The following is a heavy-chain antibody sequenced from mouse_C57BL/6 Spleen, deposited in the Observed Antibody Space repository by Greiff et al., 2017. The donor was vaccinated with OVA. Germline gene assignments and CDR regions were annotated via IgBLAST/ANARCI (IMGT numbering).Heavy chain of an antibody. D-gene: IGHD2-4*01. CDR2: IDPSDSYT. V-gene: IGHV1-59*01. CDR1: GYTFTSYW. Sequence: QVHVKQPGAELVRPGTSVKLSCKASGYTFTSYWMHWVKQRPGQGLEWIGVIDPSDSYTNYNQKFKGKATLTVDTSSSTAYMQLSSLTSEDSAVYYCARAENDYGLDYWGQGTTLTVSS. CDR3: ARAENDYGLDY. J-gene: IGHJ2*01.